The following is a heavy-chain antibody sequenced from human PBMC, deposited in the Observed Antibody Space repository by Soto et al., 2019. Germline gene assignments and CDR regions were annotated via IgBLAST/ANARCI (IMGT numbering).Heavy chain of an antibody. D-gene: IGHD6-19*01. CDR1: GYTFTSYA. V-gene: IGHV1-3*01. CDR3: ARYKAVAGTVYGMDV. J-gene: IGHJ6*02. Sequence: ASVKVSCKASGYTFTSYAMHWVRQAPGQRLEWMGWINAGNGNTKYSQKFQGRVTITRDTSASTAYMELSSLRSEDTAVYYCARYKAVAGTVYGMDVWGQGTTVTVSS. CDR2: INAGNGNT.